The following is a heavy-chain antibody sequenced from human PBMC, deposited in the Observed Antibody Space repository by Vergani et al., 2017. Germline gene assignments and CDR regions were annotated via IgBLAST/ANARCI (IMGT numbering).Heavy chain of an antibody. CDR1: GFTFSSYS. CDR2: ISSSSSYI. V-gene: IGHV3-21*01. CDR3: ARDMGRSIRITMVRGGLRAFDI. J-gene: IGHJ3*02. Sequence: EVQLVESGGGLVKPGGSLRLSCAASGFTFSSYSMNWVRQAPGKGLEWVSSISSSSSYIYYADSVKGRFTISRDNAKNSLYLQMNSLRAEDTAVYYCARDMGRSIRITMVRGGLRAFDIWGQGTMVTVSS. D-gene: IGHD3-10*01.